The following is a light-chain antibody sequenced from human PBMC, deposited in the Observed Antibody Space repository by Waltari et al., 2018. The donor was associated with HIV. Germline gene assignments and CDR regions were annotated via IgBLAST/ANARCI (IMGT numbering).Light chain of an antibody. V-gene: IGLV3-1*01. CDR3: QVWDRGTAV. Sequence: SYDLTQPLSVSVSPGETASITCPGDDLTDKYAYWYQQKPGQSPLLVIYQHTQRPSGIPGRSSGSSSGNTAALTISGTQPMDEADYFCQVWDRGTAVFGGGTKVTVL. CDR1: DLTDKY. CDR2: QHT. J-gene: IGLJ2*01.